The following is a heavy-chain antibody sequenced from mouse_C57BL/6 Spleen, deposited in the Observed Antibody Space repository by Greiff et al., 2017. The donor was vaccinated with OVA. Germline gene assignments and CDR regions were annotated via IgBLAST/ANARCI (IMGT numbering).Heavy chain of an antibody. CDR2: IDPSDSET. V-gene: IGHV1-52*01. J-gene: IGHJ4*01. CDR3: ARGGYDSYAMDY. Sequence: QVQLKQPGAELVRPGSSVKLSCKASGYTFTSYWMHWVKQRPIQGLEWIGNIDPSDSETHYNQKFKDKATLTVDKSSSTAYMQLSSLTSEDSAVYYCARGGYDSYAMDYWGQGTSVTVSS. CDR1: GYTFTSYW. D-gene: IGHD2-4*01.